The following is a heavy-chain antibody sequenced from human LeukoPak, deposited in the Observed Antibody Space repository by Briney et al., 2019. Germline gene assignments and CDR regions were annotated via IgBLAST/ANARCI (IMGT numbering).Heavy chain of an antibody. J-gene: IGHJ4*02. V-gene: IGHV4-59*01. CDR3: ASSYYYGSGSYPQTFDY. D-gene: IGHD3-10*01. Sequence: PSETLSLTCTVSGGSISSYYWSWIRQPPGKGLEWIGYIYYSGSTNYNPSLKSRVTISVDTSKNQFSLKLSSVTAADTAVYYCASSYYYGSGSYPQTFDYWGQGTLVTASS. CDR2: IYYSGST. CDR1: GGSISSYY.